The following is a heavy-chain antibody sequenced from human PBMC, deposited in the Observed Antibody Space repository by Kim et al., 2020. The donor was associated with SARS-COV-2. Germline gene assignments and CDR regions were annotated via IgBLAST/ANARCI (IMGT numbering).Heavy chain of an antibody. Sequence: NYHPPLKSRVTISVDTSKNQFSLKLSSVTAADTAVYYCARGYSSSWPNDYWGQGTLVTVSS. V-gene: IGHV4-59*09. J-gene: IGHJ4*02. CDR3: ARGYSSSWPNDY. D-gene: IGHD6-13*01.